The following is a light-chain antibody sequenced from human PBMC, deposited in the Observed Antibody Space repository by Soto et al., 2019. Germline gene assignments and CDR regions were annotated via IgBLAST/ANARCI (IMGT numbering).Light chain of an antibody. CDR1: SSNIGSNT. CDR2: SYN. Sequence: QSVLTQPPSASGTPGQRVTISCSGSSSNIGSNTVNWYQQLPGTAPKLLIYSYNQRPSGVPDRFSGSKSRTSASLAISGLQSEDEADYYCAAWDDSLTGYVFGTGTKLTVL. CDR3: AAWDDSLTGYV. V-gene: IGLV1-44*01. J-gene: IGLJ1*01.